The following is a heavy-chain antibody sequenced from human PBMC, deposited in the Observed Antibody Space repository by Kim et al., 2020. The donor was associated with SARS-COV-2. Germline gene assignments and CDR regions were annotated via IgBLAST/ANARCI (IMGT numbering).Heavy chain of an antibody. J-gene: IGHJ2*01. D-gene: IGHD5-18*01. V-gene: IGHV3-48*03. Sequence: GGSLRLSCAASGFTFSRYEMNWVRQAPGKGLEWVSYISSSGSTIYYADSVKGRFTISRDNAKNSLYLHMNSLRAEHTAVYDCARVIALDTAMVHYWYFDPWGRGTLVTVSS. CDR2: ISSSGSTI. CDR1: GFTFSRYE. CDR3: ARVIALDTAMVHYWYFDP.